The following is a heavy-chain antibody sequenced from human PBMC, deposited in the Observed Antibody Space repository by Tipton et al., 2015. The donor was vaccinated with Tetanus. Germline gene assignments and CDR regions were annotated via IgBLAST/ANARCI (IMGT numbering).Heavy chain of an antibody. D-gene: IGHD7-27*01. J-gene: IGHJ2*01. CDR2: ISTTSNTI. V-gene: IGHV3-48*01. CDR3: ARDWQTGDRGRVRWGLDWYFDL. Sequence: SLRLSCAASGFTLRSYSMNWVRQAPGKGLEWISYISTTSNTIYYADSVKGRFTISRDNAMNSLDLQMNSLRGDDTAVYYCARDWQTGDRGRVRWGLDWYFDLWGRGTLVTVSS. CDR1: GFTLRSYS.